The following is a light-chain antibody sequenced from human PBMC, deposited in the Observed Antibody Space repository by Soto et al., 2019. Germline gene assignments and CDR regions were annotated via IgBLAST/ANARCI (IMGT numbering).Light chain of an antibody. CDR3: SSYTSSSPFV. Sequence: QSVLTQPASVSGSPGQSITISCTGTSSHVGGYNYVSWYQQHPGKAPKLMIYEVSNRPSGVSNRFSGSKSGNTASLTISGLQAEDEADYYCSSYTSSSPFVVGTGTKFTVL. V-gene: IGLV2-14*01. J-gene: IGLJ1*01. CDR2: EVS. CDR1: SSHVGGYNY.